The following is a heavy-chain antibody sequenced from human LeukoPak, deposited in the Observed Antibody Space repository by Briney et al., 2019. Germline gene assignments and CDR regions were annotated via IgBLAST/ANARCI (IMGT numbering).Heavy chain of an antibody. D-gene: IGHD5-18*01. CDR1: GGSISSYY. CDR3: ARVRYSYGQLYYFDY. V-gene: IGHV4-59*01. CDR2: IYYSGST. J-gene: IGHJ4*02. Sequence: PSETLSLTCTVSGGSISSYYWSWIRQPPGKGLEWIGYIYYSGSTNYNPSLKSRVTISVDTSKNQFSLKLSSVTAADTAVYYCARVRYSYGQLYYFDYWGQGTLVTVSS.